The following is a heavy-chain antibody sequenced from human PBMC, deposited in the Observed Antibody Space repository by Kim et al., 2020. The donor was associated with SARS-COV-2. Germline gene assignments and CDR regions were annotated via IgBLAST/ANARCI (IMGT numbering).Heavy chain of an antibody. V-gene: IGHV4-39*01. CDR1: GGSISSSSYY. Sequence: SETLSLTCTVSGGSISSSSYYWGWIRQPPGKGLEWIGSIYYSGSTYYNPSLKSRVTISVDTSKNQFSLKLSSVTAADTAVYYCARSKGTIFGVVIPREGTTGYWGQGTLVTVSS. CDR2: IYYSGST. J-gene: IGHJ4*02. D-gene: IGHD3-3*01. CDR3: ARSKGTIFGVVIPREGTTGY.